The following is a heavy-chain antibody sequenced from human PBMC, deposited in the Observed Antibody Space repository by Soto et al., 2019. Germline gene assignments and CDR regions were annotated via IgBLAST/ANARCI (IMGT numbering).Heavy chain of an antibody. Sequence: SETLSLTCTVSGGSTSSGGFYWSWIRQHPGKDLEWIGYIYYSGTAHYNPSLKSRVTMSVDTSKNHFSLILSSLTAADTAVYYCATLDLFGDTNYWGPGTLVTVS. CDR3: ATLDLFGDTNY. V-gene: IGHV4-31*03. D-gene: IGHD3-10*02. CDR2: IYYSGTA. CDR1: GGSTSSGGFY. J-gene: IGHJ4*02.